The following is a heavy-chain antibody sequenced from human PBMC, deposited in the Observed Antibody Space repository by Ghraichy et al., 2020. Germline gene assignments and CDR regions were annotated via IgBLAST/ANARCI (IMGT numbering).Heavy chain of an antibody. V-gene: IGHV3-7*03. CDR3: ARDSDFDQ. CDR1: GFTFSSFW. Sequence: GGSLRLSCAASGFTFSSFWMSWVRQAPGKGLEWVANIKQDGSEKYYVDSVKGRFTISRDNAKKSLYLQMNNLRAEDTAVYYCARDSDFDQWGQGILVTVAS. CDR2: IKQDGSEK. D-gene: IGHD1-26*01. J-gene: IGHJ4*02.